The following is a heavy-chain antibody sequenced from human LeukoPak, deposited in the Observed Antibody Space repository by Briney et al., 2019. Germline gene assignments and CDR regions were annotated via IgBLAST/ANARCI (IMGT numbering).Heavy chain of an antibody. CDR3: ARDRVPAAHRRDYYYYMDV. CDR2: INPNRGDT. D-gene: IGHD2-2*01. J-gene: IGHJ6*03. CDR1: GYTFTSYD. Sequence: GASVKVSCKASGYTFTSYDIHWVRQATGQGLEWMGRINPNRGDTGYAQKFQGRVTMTRDTSVSTAYMELSSLRSDDTALYYCARDRVPAAHRRDYYYYMDVWGKGTTVTVSS. V-gene: IGHV1-8*01.